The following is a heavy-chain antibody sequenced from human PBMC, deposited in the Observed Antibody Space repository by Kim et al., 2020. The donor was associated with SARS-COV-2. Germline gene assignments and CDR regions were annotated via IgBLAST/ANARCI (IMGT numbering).Heavy chain of an antibody. V-gene: IGHV4-34*01. CDR2: INHSGST. CDR3: ARASSGWYSFSLVGAVDY. CDR1: GGSFSGYY. Sequence: SETLSLTCAVYGGSFSGYYWSWIRQPPGKGLEWIGEINHSGSTNYNPSLKSRVTISVDTSKNQFSLKLSSVTAADTAVYYCARASSGWYSFSLVGAVDYWGQGTLVTVSS. J-gene: IGHJ4*02. D-gene: IGHD6-19*01.